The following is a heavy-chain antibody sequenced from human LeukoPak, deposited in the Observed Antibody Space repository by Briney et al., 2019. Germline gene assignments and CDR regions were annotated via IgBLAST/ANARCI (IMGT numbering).Heavy chain of an antibody. CDR2: IFYSGSA. V-gene: IGHV4-39*07. J-gene: IGHJ4*02. D-gene: IGHD4-23*01. Sequence: PSETLSLTCTVSGDSISGNNYYWGWIRQPPGKGLEWIGNIFYSGSAYYNPSLGSRVTISVDTSQNQFSLRLRSVTAADTAVYYCVRDTGGNYLLDYWGQGTLVTVSS. CDR3: VRDTGGNYLLDY. CDR1: GDSISGNNYY.